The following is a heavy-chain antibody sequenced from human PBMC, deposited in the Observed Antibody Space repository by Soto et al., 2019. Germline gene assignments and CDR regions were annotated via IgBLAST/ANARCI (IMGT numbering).Heavy chain of an antibody. CDR2: ISYDGSNK. CDR1: GFTFSSYG. V-gene: IGHV3-30*18. J-gene: IGHJ6*02. Sequence: PGGSLRLSCAASGFTFSSYGMHWVRQAPGKGLEWVAVISYDGSNKYYADSVKGRFTISRDNSKNTLYLQMNSLRAEDTAVYYCAKDLPYGSGSYYRGGYYYYGMDVWGQGTTVTVSS. D-gene: IGHD3-10*01. CDR3: AKDLPYGSGSYYRGGYYYYGMDV.